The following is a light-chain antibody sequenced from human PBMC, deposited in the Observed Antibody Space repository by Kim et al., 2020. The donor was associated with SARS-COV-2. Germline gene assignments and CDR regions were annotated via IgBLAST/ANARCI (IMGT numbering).Light chain of an antibody. CDR3: QKYNSAPLT. CDR2: AAS. V-gene: IGKV1-27*01. CDR1: QGNSNY. J-gene: IGKJ1*01. Sequence: AAVGDRVTSTCRASQGNSNYLAWYQQNPEKAPKLLNDAASSVKGGVPSRFSGSGSGTDFTLTISSLQPEDVATYYCQKYNSAPLTFGQGTKVDIK.